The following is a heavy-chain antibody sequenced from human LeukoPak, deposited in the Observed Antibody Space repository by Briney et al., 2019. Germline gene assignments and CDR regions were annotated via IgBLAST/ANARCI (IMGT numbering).Heavy chain of an antibody. CDR2: ISYDGSNK. D-gene: IGHD4-11*01. CDR3: ARNGHDYSNLGAFDI. J-gene: IGHJ3*02. Sequence: SGGSLRLSCAASGFTFSSYEMNWVRQAPGKGLEWVAVISYDGSNKYYADSVKGRFTISRDNSKNTLYLQMNSLRAEDTAVYYCARNGHDYSNLGAFDIWGQGTMVTVSS. CDR1: GFTFSSYE. V-gene: IGHV3-30*03.